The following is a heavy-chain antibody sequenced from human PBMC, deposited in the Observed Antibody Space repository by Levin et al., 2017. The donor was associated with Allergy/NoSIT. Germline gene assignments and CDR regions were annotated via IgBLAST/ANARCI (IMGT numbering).Heavy chain of an antibody. D-gene: IGHD3-9*01. Sequence: ASVKVSCKASGYSFNNFYIHWVRQAPGQGLEWMGWINPKSGGTNYAQKFQGRVTMTRDTSIRTANMELSRMRSDDTAVYYCARDSSDILTGHPTDIDYWGQGTLVTVSS. V-gene: IGHV1-2*02. CDR2: INPKSGGT. CDR1: GYSFNNFY. J-gene: IGHJ4*02. CDR3: ARDSSDILTGHPTDIDY.